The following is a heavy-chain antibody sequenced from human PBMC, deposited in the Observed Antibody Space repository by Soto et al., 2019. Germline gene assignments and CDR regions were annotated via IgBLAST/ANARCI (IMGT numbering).Heavy chain of an antibody. D-gene: IGHD3-16*01. Sequence: EVQLVQSGAEVKKPGESLKISCKGSGYSFTSYWIGWVRQMPGKGLEWMGIIYPGDSDTRYSPSFQGQVTISADKSISTAYLQWSSLKASDTAMYYCARHNEDWGGRRNDYIWGSYNSLYFDYWGQGTLVTVSS. CDR2: IYPGDSDT. V-gene: IGHV5-51*01. J-gene: IGHJ4*02. CDR3: ARHNEDWGGRRNDYIWGSYNSLYFDY. CDR1: GYSFTSYW.